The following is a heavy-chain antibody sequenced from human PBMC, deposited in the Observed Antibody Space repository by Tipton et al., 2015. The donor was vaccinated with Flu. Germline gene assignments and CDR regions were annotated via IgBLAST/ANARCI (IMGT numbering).Heavy chain of an antibody. CDR3: ARGRYSSSSRSYYYGMDV. D-gene: IGHD6-6*01. CDR2: INHSGST. CDR1: GGSFSGYY. J-gene: IGHJ6*02. Sequence: TLSLTCAVYGGSFSGYYWSWIRQPPGKGLEWIGEINHSGSTNYNPSLESRVTISVDTSKNQFSLKLSSVTAADTAVYYCARGRYSSSSRSYYYGMDVWGQGTTVTVSS. V-gene: IGHV4-34*01.